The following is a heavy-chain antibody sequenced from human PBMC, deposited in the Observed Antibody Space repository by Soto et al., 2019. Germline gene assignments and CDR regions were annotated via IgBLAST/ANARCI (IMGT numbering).Heavy chain of an antibody. Sequence: QEELVESGGGVVQPGRSLRLACAASGFTFSGFGMHWVRQAPGKGLEWVAVISYDGTNEIYADSVKGRFSVSRDNSKNIVYLQMNSLRDEDTAMYYCARWVKRDGESSPPSDRWVQGTLVTVSS. V-gene: IGHV3-30*03. CDR1: GFTFSGFG. D-gene: IGHD3-10*01. CDR3: ARWVKRDGESSPPSDR. CDR2: ISYDGTNE. J-gene: IGHJ5*02.